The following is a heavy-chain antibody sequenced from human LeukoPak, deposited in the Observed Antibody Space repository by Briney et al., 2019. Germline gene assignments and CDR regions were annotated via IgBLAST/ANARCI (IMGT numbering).Heavy chain of an antibody. D-gene: IGHD3-22*01. CDR3: ARGLLPHNYYDSSGYYDAFDI. Sequence: GGSLRLSCAASGFTFSSYAMSWVRQAPGKGLEWVSAISGSGGSTYYADSVKGRFTISRDNAKNSLYLQMNSLRAEDTAVYYCARGLLPHNYYDSSGYYDAFDIRGQGTMVTVSS. CDR1: GFTFSSYA. CDR2: ISGSGGST. V-gene: IGHV3-23*01. J-gene: IGHJ3*02.